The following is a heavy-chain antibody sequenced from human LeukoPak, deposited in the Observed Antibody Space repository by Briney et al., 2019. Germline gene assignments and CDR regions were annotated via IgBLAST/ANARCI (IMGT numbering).Heavy chain of an antibody. V-gene: IGHV3-30*02. CDR3: AKVEGSGTYYGIDY. Sequence: GGSLRLSCAASAFTFSTHGMHWVRQAPGKGLEWVAFIRYDGTDKYYADSVKGRFTISRDNSKNTLYLQMNSLRPEDTAVYYCAKVEGSGTYYGIDYXGXGTLVTVSS. CDR2: IRYDGTDK. CDR1: AFTFSTHG. D-gene: IGHD3-10*01. J-gene: IGHJ4*02.